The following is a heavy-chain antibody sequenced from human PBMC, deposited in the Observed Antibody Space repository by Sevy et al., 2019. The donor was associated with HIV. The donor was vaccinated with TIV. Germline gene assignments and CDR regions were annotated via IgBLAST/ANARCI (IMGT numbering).Heavy chain of an antibody. CDR2: ISGSGDST. V-gene: IGHV3-23*01. CDR3: AKRGGVTEGYYFDY. Sequence: GGSLRLSCAASGFTFSSYAMSWVRQAPGKGLEWVSAISGSGDSTYYADSVKGRFTISRDNSKNTLYLQMNSLRAEDTAVYYCAKRGGVTEGYYFDYWGQGTLVTVSS. CDR1: GFTFSSYA. J-gene: IGHJ4*02. D-gene: IGHD2-21*02.